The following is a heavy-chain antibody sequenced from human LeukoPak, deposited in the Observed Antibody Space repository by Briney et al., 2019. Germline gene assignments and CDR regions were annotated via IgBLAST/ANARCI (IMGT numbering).Heavy chain of an antibody. V-gene: IGHV4-59*01. J-gene: IGHJ6*02. Sequence: SETLSLTCAVPGGSISAYYWSWIRQPPGKGLEWLGYILCTRTTNHSPSLESRVHLSVDTPKDQSSLTMTSATAADTALYYCAKSYGAVISTPYYYGMDVLGPRTTVTGSS. CDR1: GGSISAYY. D-gene: IGHD3-3*01. CDR2: ILCTRTT. CDR3: AKSYGAVISTPYYYGMDV.